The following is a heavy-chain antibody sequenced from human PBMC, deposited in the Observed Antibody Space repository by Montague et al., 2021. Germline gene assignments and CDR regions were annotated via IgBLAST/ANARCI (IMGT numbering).Heavy chain of an antibody. CDR2: IGTAGDT. D-gene: IGHD3-22*01. Sequence: LRLSCAASGFTFSSYDMHWVRQATGKGLEWVSAIGTAGDTYYPGSVKGRFTISRENAKNSLYLQMNSLRAGDTAVYYCARGAHSSGYYGYYYYYGMDVWGQGTTVTVSS. CDR1: GFTFSSYD. CDR3: ARGAHSSGYYGYYYYYGMDV. V-gene: IGHV3-13*04. J-gene: IGHJ6*02.